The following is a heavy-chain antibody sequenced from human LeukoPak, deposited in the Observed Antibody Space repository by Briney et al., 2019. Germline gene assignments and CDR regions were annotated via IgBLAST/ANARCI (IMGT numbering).Heavy chain of an antibody. CDR1: GYTFTGYY. CDR2: VNPNSGGT. V-gene: IGHV1-2*02. CDR3: ARDRPLDADDYYGFYYFDY. J-gene: IGHJ4*02. D-gene: IGHD3-10*01. Sequence: ASVKVSCKASGYTFTGYYMHWVRQAPGQGLEWMGWVNPNSGGTNHAQKFQGRVTMTRDTSISTAYMELSRLRSDDTAVYYCARDRPLDADDYYGFYYFDYWGQGTLVTVSS.